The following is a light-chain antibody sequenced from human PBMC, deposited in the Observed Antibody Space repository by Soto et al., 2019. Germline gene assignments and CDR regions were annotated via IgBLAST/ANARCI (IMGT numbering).Light chain of an antibody. CDR2: AAS. J-gene: IGKJ5*01. CDR3: QQSYSTPIT. Sequence: DIQMTQSPSSLSASVGDRVTITCRASQSITWFLNWYQQKPGKAPKLLIDAASSLQSGVPSRFRGSGSGTDFTLTISSPQPEDFATYYFQQSYSTPITFGQGTRLEIK. CDR1: QSITWF. V-gene: IGKV1-39*01.